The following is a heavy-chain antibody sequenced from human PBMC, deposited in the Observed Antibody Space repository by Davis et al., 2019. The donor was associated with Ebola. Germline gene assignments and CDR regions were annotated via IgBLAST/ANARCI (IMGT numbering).Heavy chain of an antibody. D-gene: IGHD1-26*01. J-gene: IGHJ6*02. CDR1: GGSISSYY. CDR2: IYTSGST. CDR3: ARDGVGATRLMPYYYYGMDV. Sequence: PSETLSFTCTVSGGSISSYYWSWIRQPAGKGLEWIGRIYTSGSTNYNPSLKSRVTMSVDTSKNQFSLKLSSVTAADTAVYYCARDGVGATRLMPYYYYGMDVWGQGTTVTVSS. V-gene: IGHV4-4*07.